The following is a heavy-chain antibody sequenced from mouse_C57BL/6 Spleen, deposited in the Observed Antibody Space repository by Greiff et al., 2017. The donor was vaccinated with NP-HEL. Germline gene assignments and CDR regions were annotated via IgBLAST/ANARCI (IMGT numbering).Heavy chain of an antibody. D-gene: IGHD4-1*01. CDR3: ARWEDCFDY. V-gene: IGHV1-72*01. J-gene: IGHJ2*01. CDR2: IDPTSDGT. Sequence: QVQLQQPGAELVKPGASVKLSCKASGYTFTSYWMHWVKQRPGRGLEWIGRIDPTSDGTKYNEKFKSKATLTVDKPSSTAYMPLSSLTSEDSAVSLCARWEDCFDYWGQGTTLTVSS. CDR1: GYTFTSYW.